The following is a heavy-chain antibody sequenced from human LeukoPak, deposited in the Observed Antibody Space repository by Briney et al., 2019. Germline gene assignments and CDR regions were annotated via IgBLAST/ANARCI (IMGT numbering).Heavy chain of an antibody. CDR1: GYTFTGYY. V-gene: IGHV1-2*06. Sequence: ASVKVSCKASGYTFTGYYMHWVRQAPGQGLEWMGRINPNSGGTNYAQKFQGRVTMTRHTSISTAYMKLNRLRSDDTAVYYCARGCSGGSCPYPLDYWGQGTLVTVSS. J-gene: IGHJ4*02. CDR2: INPNSGGT. D-gene: IGHD2-15*01. CDR3: ARGCSGGSCPYPLDY.